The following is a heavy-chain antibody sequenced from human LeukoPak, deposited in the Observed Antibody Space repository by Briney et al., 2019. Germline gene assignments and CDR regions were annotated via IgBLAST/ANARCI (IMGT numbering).Heavy chain of an antibody. Sequence: SETLSLTCTVSGGSISSSSYYWGWIRQPPGKGLEWIGSIYYSGSTYYNPSLKSRVTISVDTSKNQFSLKLSSVTAADTAVYYCAMRTYDYVWGTSTHMDVWGKGTTVTVSS. J-gene: IGHJ6*03. D-gene: IGHD3-16*01. CDR3: AMRTYDYVWGTSTHMDV. V-gene: IGHV4-39*07. CDR2: IYYSGST. CDR1: GGSISSSSYY.